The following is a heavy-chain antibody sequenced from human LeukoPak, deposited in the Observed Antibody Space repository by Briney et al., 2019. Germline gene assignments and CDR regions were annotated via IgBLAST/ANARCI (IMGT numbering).Heavy chain of an antibody. Sequence: GGSLRLSCAASGFTVSSSYMSWVRQAPGKGLEWVSVIYSGGFTYYADSVKGRFSISGDNSRNTLFLQMNSLRAEDTAVYYCAHGAMYQLDYWGQGTLVTVSS. CDR3: AHGAMYQLDY. V-gene: IGHV3-66*01. J-gene: IGHJ4*02. D-gene: IGHD2-2*01. CDR1: GFTVSSSY. CDR2: IYSGGFT.